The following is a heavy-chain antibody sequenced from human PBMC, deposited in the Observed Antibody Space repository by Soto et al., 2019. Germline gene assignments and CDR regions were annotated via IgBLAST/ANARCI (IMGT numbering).Heavy chain of an antibody. CDR3: AKLYWNPRYFDY. V-gene: IGHV3-23*01. Sequence: VGSLRLSCAASGFTFTNVAMTWVRQAPGRGLEWVSTITDSGGKTDYAGSVKGRFTISRDNSKSTLYLQMNNLRADDTAVYYCAKLYWNPRYFDYWGQGARVTVSS. CDR1: GFTFTNVA. J-gene: IGHJ4*02. D-gene: IGHD1-1*01. CDR2: ITDSGGKT.